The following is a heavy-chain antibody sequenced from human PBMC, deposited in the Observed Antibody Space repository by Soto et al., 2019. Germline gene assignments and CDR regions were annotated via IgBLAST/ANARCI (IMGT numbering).Heavy chain of an antibody. V-gene: IGHV4-59*01. CDR1: GGSISSDY. J-gene: IGHJ6*02. Sequence: QVQLQESGPGLVKPSETLSLTCTVSGGSISSDYWTWIRQPPGKGLEWIGYIYYSGSTYYNPSLKSRVTISVATSKNQFSLKLNSVTAADTAVYYCARWLARGYYYGMDVWGRGTTVTVSS. CDR2: IYYSGST. D-gene: IGHD3-16*01. CDR3: ARWLARGYYYGMDV.